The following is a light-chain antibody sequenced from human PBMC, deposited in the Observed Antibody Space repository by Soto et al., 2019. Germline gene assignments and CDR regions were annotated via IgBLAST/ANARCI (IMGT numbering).Light chain of an antibody. Sequence: QSVLTQPPSVTGAPGQRVTISCTGSNSNIGADYGVHWYQQFPETAPKLLIYDNTNRPSGVPDRFSGSKSGTSASLAITGLQAEDEADYYCAAWDDSLNGQVFGGGTKLTVL. CDR1: NSNIGADYG. CDR2: DNT. J-gene: IGLJ3*02. V-gene: IGLV1-40*01. CDR3: AAWDDSLNGQV.